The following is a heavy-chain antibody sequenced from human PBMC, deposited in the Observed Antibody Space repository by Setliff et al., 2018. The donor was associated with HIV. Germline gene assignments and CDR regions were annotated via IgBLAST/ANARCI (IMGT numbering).Heavy chain of an antibody. J-gene: IGHJ2*01. V-gene: IGHV4-39*07. CDR1: GASSIYF. CDR3: ARDPRERWGSAYWYFDL. CDR2: VYYSGST. Sequence: PSETLSLTCTVSGASSIYFWGWIRQPPGKGLEWIGSVYYSGSTYYNPSLKSRVTISMDTSKKQFSLKLRSVTAADMAVYYCARDPRERWGSAYWYFDLWGRGTLVTVSS. D-gene: IGHD7-27*01.